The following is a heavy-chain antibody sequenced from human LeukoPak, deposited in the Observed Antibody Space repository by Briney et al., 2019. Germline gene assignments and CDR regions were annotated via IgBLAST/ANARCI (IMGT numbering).Heavy chain of an antibody. J-gene: IGHJ6*02. D-gene: IGHD2-2*01. CDR2: IIPIFGTA. Sequence: SVTVSCKASGGTFSSYAISWVRQAPGQGLEWMGGIIPIFGTANYAQKFQGRVTITADESTSTAYMELSSLRSEDTAVYYCASNPHCSSTSCYDYYYYYGMDVWGQGTTVTVSS. CDR1: GGTFSSYA. CDR3: ASNPHCSSTSCYDYYYYYGMDV. V-gene: IGHV1-69*13.